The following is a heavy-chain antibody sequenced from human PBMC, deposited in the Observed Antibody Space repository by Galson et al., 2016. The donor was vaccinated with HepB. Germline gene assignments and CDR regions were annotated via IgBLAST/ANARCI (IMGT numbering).Heavy chain of an antibody. D-gene: IGHD2/OR15-2a*01. CDR2: DSMDGRRK. CDR1: GFTFSGYG. Sequence: SLRLSCAASGFTFSGYGMHWVRQAPGKGLEWVAADSMDGRRKFYADSVKGRFTISRDNSNNMLCLQMSSLTEDDPAVYYCARRHEYCPPVGCSVDYWGQGTLVSVSS. J-gene: IGHJ4*02. V-gene: IGHV3-30*03. CDR3: ARRHEYCPPVGCSVDY.